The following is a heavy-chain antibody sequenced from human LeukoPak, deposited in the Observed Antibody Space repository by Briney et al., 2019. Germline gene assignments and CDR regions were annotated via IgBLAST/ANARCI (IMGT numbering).Heavy chain of an antibody. CDR1: GFTFSSYG. J-gene: IGHJ4*02. CDR2: IRYDGSNK. CDR3: AKDRTDIVVVPAATHFDY. D-gene: IGHD2-2*01. Sequence: PGGSLRLSCAASGFTFSSYGMHWVRQAPGKGLEWVAFIRYDGSNKYYADSVKGRFTISRDNSKNTLYLQMNSLRAEDTAVYYCAKDRTDIVVVPAATHFDYWGQGTLVTVSS. V-gene: IGHV3-30*02.